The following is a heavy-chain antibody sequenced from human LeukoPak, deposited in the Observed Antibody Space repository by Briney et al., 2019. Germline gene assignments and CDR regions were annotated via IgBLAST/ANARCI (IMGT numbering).Heavy chain of an antibody. CDR3: ARGPRSFGVVINPRRWFDP. D-gene: IGHD3-3*01. J-gene: IGHJ5*02. CDR1: GGSFSGYY. V-gene: IGHV4-34*01. CDR2: INHSGST. Sequence: SETLSLTCAVYGGSFSGYYWSWIRQPPGKGLEWIGEINHSGSTNYNPSLKRGVTISVDKYKKQFSLKLSSVTAADTAVYYCARGPRSFGVVINPRRWFDPWGQGTLVTVSS.